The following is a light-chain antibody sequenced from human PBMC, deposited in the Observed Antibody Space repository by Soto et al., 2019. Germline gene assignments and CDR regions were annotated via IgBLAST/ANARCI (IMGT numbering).Light chain of an antibody. Sequence: EIVLTQYPATLSSFLGDRVTLSCRASQYINTRLAWYQHRPGQAPRLLIYQTSIRAAGIPARFSASGSGTDFTLTISDVQPEDFALYYCHQRQSWPRTFGQGTKVDIK. J-gene: IGKJ1*01. CDR3: HQRQSWPRT. V-gene: IGKV3-11*01. CDR2: QTS. CDR1: QYINTR.